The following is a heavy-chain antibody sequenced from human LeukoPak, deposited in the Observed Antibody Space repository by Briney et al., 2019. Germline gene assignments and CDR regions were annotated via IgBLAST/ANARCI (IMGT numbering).Heavy chain of an antibody. Sequence: VASVKVSCKASGYTFTSYDINWVRQATGQGLEWMGWMNPNSGNTGYAQKFQRRVTMTRNTSISTAYMELSSLRSEDTAVYYCAREFVGYCSSTSCYGAPDAFDIWGQGTMVTVSS. CDR1: GYTFTSYD. J-gene: IGHJ3*02. V-gene: IGHV1-8*01. CDR3: AREFVGYCSSTSCYGAPDAFDI. CDR2: MNPNSGNT. D-gene: IGHD2-2*01.